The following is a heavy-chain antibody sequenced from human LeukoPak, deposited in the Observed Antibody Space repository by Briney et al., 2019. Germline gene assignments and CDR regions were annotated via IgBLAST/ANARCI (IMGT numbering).Heavy chain of an antibody. J-gene: IGHJ5*02. D-gene: IGHD6-13*01. V-gene: IGHV3-53*01. CDR3: VRNSGTLGA. CDR1: GFTVGNNY. Sequence: PGGSLRLSCAASGFTVGNNYMSWVRRAAGKGLEWVALIYSAGGTYYADSVKGRFTISRDNSKNTLHLQMNSLRAEDTAVYYCVRNSGTLGAWGQGTLVTVSS. CDR2: IYSAGGT.